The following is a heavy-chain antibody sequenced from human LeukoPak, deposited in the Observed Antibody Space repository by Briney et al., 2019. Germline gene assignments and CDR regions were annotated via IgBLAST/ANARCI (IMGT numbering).Heavy chain of an antibody. Sequence: GASVKVSCRASGYTFSNYDINWVRQATGQGLEWMGWMNPHSGNTGYARKFQGRVTITRNISISTAYMELSSLRSEDTAVYYCARQRYNWNKHNWFDPWGQGTLVTVSS. CDR3: ARQRYNWNKHNWFDP. CDR2: MNPHSGNT. J-gene: IGHJ5*02. V-gene: IGHV1-8*03. D-gene: IGHD1-1*01. CDR1: GYTFSNYD.